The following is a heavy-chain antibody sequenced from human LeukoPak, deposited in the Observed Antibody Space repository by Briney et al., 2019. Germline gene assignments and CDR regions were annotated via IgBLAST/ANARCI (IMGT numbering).Heavy chain of an antibody. J-gene: IGHJ5*02. Sequence: PSETLSLTCAVYGGSFRGYYWSWIRQPPGKGLEWIGEINHSGSTNYNPSLKSRVTISVDTSKNQFSLKLSSVTAADTAVYYCARGSRRTVPPANWFAPWGQGTLVTVSS. V-gene: IGHV4-34*01. CDR2: INHSGST. CDR3: ARGSRRTVPPANWFAP. D-gene: IGHD1-1*01. CDR1: GGSFRGYY.